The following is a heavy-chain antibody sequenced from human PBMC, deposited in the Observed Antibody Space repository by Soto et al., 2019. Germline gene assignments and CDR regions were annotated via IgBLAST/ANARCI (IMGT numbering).Heavy chain of an antibody. V-gene: IGHV3-23*01. CDR3: AKWNYYDSSGYLPGAFDY. D-gene: IGHD3-22*01. J-gene: IGHJ4*02. CDR1: GFTFSSYA. CDR2: ISGSGGST. Sequence: PGGSLRLSCAASGFTFSSYAMSWVRQAPGKGLEWVSAISGSGGSTYYADSVKGRFTISRDNSKNTLYLQMNSLRAEDTAVYYCAKWNYYDSSGYLPGAFDYWGQGTLVTVSS.